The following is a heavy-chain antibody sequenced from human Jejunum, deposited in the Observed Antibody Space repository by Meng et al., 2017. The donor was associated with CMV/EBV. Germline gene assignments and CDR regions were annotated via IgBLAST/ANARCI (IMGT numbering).Heavy chain of an antibody. J-gene: IGHJ4*02. D-gene: IGHD2-21*01. CDR1: GGYSRRVQ. CDR2: IDYRKRA. V-gene: IGHV4-59*12. CDR3: ARVSPEDSDKSYFDY. Sequence: CGGYSRRVQRSWIGVGPRDRVEWIGSIDYRKRAEATPSHESRVNMSADPSKDQFTMKLSSVTAADRAVYYCARVSPEDSDKSYFDYWGPGTEVTVSS.